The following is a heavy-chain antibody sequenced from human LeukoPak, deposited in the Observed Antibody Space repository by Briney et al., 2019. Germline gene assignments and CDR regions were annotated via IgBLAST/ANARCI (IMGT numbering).Heavy chain of an antibody. Sequence: ASVKVSCKTSGYSFNDYYLHWVRQAPGQGLEWMGWINPNSGRTNSAPKFQGRVTLTTDTSITTAYMELTSLISGDTALYYCARDSSNVLTGYYHFWGRATLVTVSS. CDR3: ARDSSNVLTGYYHF. V-gene: IGHV1-2*02. CDR2: INPNSGRT. D-gene: IGHD3-9*01. CDR1: GYSFNDYY. J-gene: IGHJ4*02.